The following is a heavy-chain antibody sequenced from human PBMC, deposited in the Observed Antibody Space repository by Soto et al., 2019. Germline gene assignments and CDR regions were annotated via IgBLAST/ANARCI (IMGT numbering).Heavy chain of an antibody. CDR2: IIPIFGTA. Sequence: QVQLVQSGAEVKKPGSSVKVSCKASGGTFSSYAISWVRQAPGQGLEWMGGIIPIFGTANYAQKFQGRVTITADESTSTAYMELSSLRSEDTAVYYCARGDTAMVDYYYYGTDVWGQGTTVTVSS. V-gene: IGHV1-69*12. D-gene: IGHD5-18*01. CDR1: GGTFSSYA. CDR3: ARGDTAMVDYYYYGTDV. J-gene: IGHJ6*02.